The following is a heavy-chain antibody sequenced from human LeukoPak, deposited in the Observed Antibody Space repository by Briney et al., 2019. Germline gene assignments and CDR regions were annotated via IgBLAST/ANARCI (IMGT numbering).Heavy chain of an antibody. CDR2: MNPNSGNT. CDR3: ARGSVYYYGSDLARFDP. Sequence: ASVKVSCKASGYTFTSYDINWVRQATGQGLEWMGWMNPNSGNTGYAQKFQGRVTMTRNTSISTAYMELSSLRSEDTAVYYCARGSVYYYGSDLARFDPWGQGTLVTVSS. V-gene: IGHV1-8*02. CDR1: GYTFTSYD. J-gene: IGHJ5*02. D-gene: IGHD3-10*01.